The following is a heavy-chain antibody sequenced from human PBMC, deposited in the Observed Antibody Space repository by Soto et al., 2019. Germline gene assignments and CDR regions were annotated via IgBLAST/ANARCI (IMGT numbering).Heavy chain of an antibody. CDR1: GFSFRDYY. D-gene: IGHD6-19*01. J-gene: IGHJ4*02. CDR2: IGSTGTTT. Sequence: VQLVESGGGLVQPGGSLRLSCAASGFSFRDYYMNWIRQAPGKGLEWISHIGSTGTTTYYADSVRGRFTISRDNAKNSLYLQMNSLRVEDTAMYYCASPEAVHFDSWGRGTLVTVSP. V-gene: IGHV3-11*01. CDR3: ASPEAVHFDS.